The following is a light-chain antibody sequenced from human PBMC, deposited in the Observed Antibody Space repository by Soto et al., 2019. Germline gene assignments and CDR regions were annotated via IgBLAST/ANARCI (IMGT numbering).Light chain of an antibody. J-gene: IGLJ1*01. V-gene: IGLV2-11*01. CDR2: DVS. CDR1: SSDVGGYNY. Sequence: LTQPRSVSGSPGQSVTISCTGTSSDVGGYNYVSWYQQHPGKAPKLMIFDVSERPSGVPDRFSGSKSGNTASLIISGLQAEDVADYSCCSYAGNFIFVFGTGPKVTV. CDR3: CSYAGNFIFV.